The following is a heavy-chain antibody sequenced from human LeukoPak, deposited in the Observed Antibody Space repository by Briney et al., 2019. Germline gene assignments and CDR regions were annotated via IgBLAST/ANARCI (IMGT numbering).Heavy chain of an antibody. D-gene: IGHD5-18*01. V-gene: IGHV3-23*01. Sequence: GGSLRLSCAASGFTFCSYAMSWVRQAPGKGLEWVSAISGSGGSTYYADSVKGRFTISRDNSKNTLYLQLDSLRAEDTAVYYCAKVSLGTAMTSWGQGTLVTVSS. CDR1: GFTFCSYA. CDR3: AKVSLGTAMTS. J-gene: IGHJ5*02. CDR2: ISGSGGST.